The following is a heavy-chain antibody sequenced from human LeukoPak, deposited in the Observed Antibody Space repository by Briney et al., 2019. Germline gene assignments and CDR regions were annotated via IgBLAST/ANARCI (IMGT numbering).Heavy chain of an antibody. CDR2: ISSNGGST. D-gene: IGHD1-26*01. J-gene: IGHJ2*01. V-gene: IGHV3-64*01. Sequence: GGSLRLSCAASGFTFSSYAMHWVRQAPGKGLEYVSAISSNGGSTYYANSVKGRFTISRDNSENTLYLQMGSLRAEDMAVYYCARGGGGSYPLYWYFDLWGRGTLVTVSS. CDR3: ARGGGGSYPLYWYFDL. CDR1: GFTFSSYA.